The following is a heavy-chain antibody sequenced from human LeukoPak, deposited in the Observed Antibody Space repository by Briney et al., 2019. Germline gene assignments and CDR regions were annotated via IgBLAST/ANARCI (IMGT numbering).Heavy chain of an antibody. V-gene: IGHV3-21*01. CDR2: ISNSSSYI. J-gene: IGHJ4*02. D-gene: IGHD5-18*01. CDR1: GFTFSSYS. Sequence: PGGSLRLSCAASGFTFSSYSMNWVRQAPGKGLEWVSSISNSSSYIYYADSVKGRFTISRDNAKNSLYLQMNSLRAEDTAVYYCARGVRGYSYVPFDYWGQGTLVTVSS. CDR3: ARGVRGYSYVPFDY.